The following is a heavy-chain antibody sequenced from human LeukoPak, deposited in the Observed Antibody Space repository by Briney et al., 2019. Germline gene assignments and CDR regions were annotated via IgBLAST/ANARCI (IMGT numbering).Heavy chain of an antibody. CDR3: AREGSAYGMDV. V-gene: IGHV4-61*02. J-gene: IGHJ6*02. D-gene: IGHD2-15*01. CDR1: GGSVSSGSYL. CDR2: FYTSGST. Sequence: SETLSLTCTVSGGSVSSGSYLWSWLRQPAGKGLEWIGRFYTSGSTNYNPSLKSRVTISIDTSKNQFSLKLSSVTAADTAVYYCAREGSAYGMDVWGQGTTVTASS.